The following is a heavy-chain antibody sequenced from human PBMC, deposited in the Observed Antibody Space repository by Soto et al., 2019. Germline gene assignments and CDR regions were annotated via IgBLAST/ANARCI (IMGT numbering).Heavy chain of an antibody. CDR2: ISAYNGNT. J-gene: IGHJ4*02. D-gene: IGHD3-22*01. V-gene: IGHV1-18*04. CDR3: ARQFDYDSSGHYYAY. CDR1: GYTFTSYG. Sequence: GASVKVSCKASGYTFTSYGISWVRQAPGQGLEWMGWISAYNGNTNYAQKLQGRVTMTTDTSTSTAYMQLSSLRSQDTAVYYCARQFDYDSSGHYYAYWGQGTLVTVSS.